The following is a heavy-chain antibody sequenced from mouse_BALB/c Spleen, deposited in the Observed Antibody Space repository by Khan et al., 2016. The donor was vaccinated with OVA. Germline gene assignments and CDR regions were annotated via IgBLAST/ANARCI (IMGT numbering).Heavy chain of an antibody. D-gene: IGHD2-14*01. CDR1: GDSITSGY. CDR2: IIYTGYT. J-gene: IGHJ3*01. Sequence: EVQLQESGPSLVKPSQTLSLTCSVSGDSITSGYWNWIRKFPGNRLEYMGYIIYTGYTYYNPSLKSRISITRHTSKNQYYLQLNSVTDEDTATYYCARSTYRYAFVYWGQGTLVTVSA. CDR3: ARSTYRYAFVY. V-gene: IGHV3-8*02.